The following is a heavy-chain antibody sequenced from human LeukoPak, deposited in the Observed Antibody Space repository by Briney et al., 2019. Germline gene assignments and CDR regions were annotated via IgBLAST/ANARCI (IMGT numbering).Heavy chain of an antibody. D-gene: IGHD6-6*01. CDR2: IYYSGST. CDR1: GGSFSGYY. Sequence: PSETPSLTCAVYGGSFSGYYWSWIRQPPGKGLEWIGYIYYSGSTNYNPSLKSRVTISVDTSKNQFSLKLSSVTAADTAVYYCARGVTSIAARRSSYFDYWGQGTLVTVSS. V-gene: IGHV4-59*01. CDR3: ARGVTSIAARRSSYFDY. J-gene: IGHJ4*02.